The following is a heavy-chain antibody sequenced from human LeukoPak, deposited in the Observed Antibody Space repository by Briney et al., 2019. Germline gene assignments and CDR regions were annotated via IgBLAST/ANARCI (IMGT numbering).Heavy chain of an antibody. CDR3: AREQLVEGSNWFDP. D-gene: IGHD6-6*01. Sequence: GGSLRLSCAASGFTFSSYEMNWVRQAPGKGLEWVSYISSSSSTIYYADSVKGRFTISRDNAKNSLYLQMNSLRAEDTAVYYCAREQLVEGSNWFDPWGQGTLVTVSS. J-gene: IGHJ5*02. V-gene: IGHV3-48*01. CDR2: ISSSSSTI. CDR1: GFTFSSYE.